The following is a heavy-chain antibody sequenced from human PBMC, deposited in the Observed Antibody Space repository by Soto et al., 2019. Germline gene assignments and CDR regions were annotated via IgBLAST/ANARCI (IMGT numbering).Heavy chain of an antibody. Sequence: SETLSLTCTVSGGSISSYYWSWIRQPPGKGLEWIGYIYYSGSTNYNPSLESRVTISVDTSKNQFSLKLSSVTAADTAVYYCARSAVAEGMDVWGQGTTVTVSS. D-gene: IGHD6-19*01. V-gene: IGHV4-59*08. CDR1: GGSISSYY. J-gene: IGHJ6*02. CDR3: ARSAVAEGMDV. CDR2: IYYSGST.